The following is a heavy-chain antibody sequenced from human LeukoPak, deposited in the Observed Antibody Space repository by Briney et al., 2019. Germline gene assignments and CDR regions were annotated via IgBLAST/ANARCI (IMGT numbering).Heavy chain of an antibody. D-gene: IGHD3-22*01. J-gene: IGHJ4*02. CDR3: ARVNAMIGWSFDY. CDR2: ISAYNGNT. CDR1: GYTFTSYG. V-gene: IGHV1-18*01. Sequence: GESLKISCKASGYTFTSYGISWVRQAPGQGLEWMGWISAYNGNTNYAQKLQGRVTMTTDTSTSTAYMELRSLRSDDTAVYYCARVNAMIGWSFDYWGQGTLVTVSS.